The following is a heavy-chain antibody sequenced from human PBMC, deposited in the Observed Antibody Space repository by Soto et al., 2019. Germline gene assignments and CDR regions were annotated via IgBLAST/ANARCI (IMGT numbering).Heavy chain of an antibody. CDR2: IYWTGST. J-gene: IGHJ4*02. Sequence: SETLSLTCTVSGGSISSSYWSWIRQPAGKGLEWIGRIYWTGSTNYNPSLKSRVSISMDTSKNQFSLNLDSVTAADTAVYFCARDFAYFDSWGQGTLVTVSS. D-gene: IGHD3-3*01. V-gene: IGHV4-4*07. CDR1: GGSISSSY. CDR3: ARDFAYFDS.